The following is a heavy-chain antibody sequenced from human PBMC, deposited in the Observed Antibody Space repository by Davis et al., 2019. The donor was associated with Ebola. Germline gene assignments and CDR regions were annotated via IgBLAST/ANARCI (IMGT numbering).Heavy chain of an antibody. CDR1: GDSISSSY. CDR2: IYYSGST. J-gene: IGHJ3*02. V-gene: IGHV4-59*08. Sequence: SETLSLTCTVSGDSISSSYWSWVRQPPGKGLEYIGYIYYSGSTYYNPSLKSRVTISVDTSKNQFSLKLSSVTAADTAVYYCASYYGGKTGHAFDIWGQGTMVTVSS. CDR3: ASYYGGKTGHAFDI. D-gene: IGHD4-23*01.